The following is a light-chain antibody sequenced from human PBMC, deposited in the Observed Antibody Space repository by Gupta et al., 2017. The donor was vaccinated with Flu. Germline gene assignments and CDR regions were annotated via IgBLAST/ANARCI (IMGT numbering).Light chain of an antibody. J-gene: IGLJ1*01. Sequence: VTISCSGSRSNIGSNSVNWYQQVPGTSPKLLMYSSNQRPSGVPDRFAGSKSGTSASLAISGLQSEDEADYYCAAWDDSLNGHYVFGTGTKVTVL. CDR3: AAWDDSLNGHYV. CDR1: RSNIGSNS. V-gene: IGLV1-44*01. CDR2: SSN.